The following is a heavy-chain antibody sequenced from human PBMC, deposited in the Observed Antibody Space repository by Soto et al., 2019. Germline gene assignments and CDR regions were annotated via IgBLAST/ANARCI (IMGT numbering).Heavy chain of an antibody. CDR2: IYYSGST. D-gene: IGHD6-13*01. CDR3: ARDTWTAADGRYYYYGMDV. V-gene: IGHV4-59*01. CDR1: GGSISSYY. J-gene: IGHJ6*02. Sequence: PSKTLSLTCTVSGGSISSYYWSWIRQPPGKGLKWIGYIYYSGSTNYNPSLKSRVTISVDTSKNQFSLKLSSVTAADTAVYYCARDTWTAADGRYYYYGMDVWGQGTTVTVSS.